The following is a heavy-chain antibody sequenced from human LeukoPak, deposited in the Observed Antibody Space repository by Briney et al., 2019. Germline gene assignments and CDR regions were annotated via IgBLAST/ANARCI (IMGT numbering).Heavy chain of an antibody. J-gene: IGHJ4*02. CDR3: ASVPAYYDILTGYSLDY. D-gene: IGHD3-9*01. V-gene: IGHV4-34*01. Sequence: SETLSLTCAVYGGSFSGYYWSWIRPPPGKGLEWIGEINHSGSTNYNPSLKSRVTISVDTSKNQFSLKLSSVTAADTAVYYCASVPAYYDILTGYSLDYWGQGTLVTVSS. CDR1: GGSFSGYY. CDR2: INHSGST.